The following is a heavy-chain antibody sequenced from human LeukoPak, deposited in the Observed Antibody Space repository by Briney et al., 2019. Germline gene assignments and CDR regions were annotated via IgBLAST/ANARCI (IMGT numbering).Heavy chain of an antibody. Sequence: ASVKVSRKASGYTFTSYYMHWVRQAPGQGLEWMGIINPSGGSTSYAQKFQGRVTMTRDTSTSTVYMELSSLRSEDTAVYYCAVSTAPTALYYYYYYMDVWGKGTTVTVSS. J-gene: IGHJ6*03. V-gene: IGHV1-46*01. D-gene: IGHD5-18*01. CDR2: INPSGGST. CDR3: AVSTAPTALYYYYYYMDV. CDR1: GYTFTSYY.